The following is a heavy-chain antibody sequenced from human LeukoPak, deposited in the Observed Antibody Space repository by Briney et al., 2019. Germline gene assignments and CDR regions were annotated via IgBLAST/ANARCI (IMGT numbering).Heavy chain of an antibody. CDR3: ARDLELLDY. V-gene: IGHV3-21*01. CDR2: ISSSSSYI. Sequence: GGSLRLSCAASGFTFSSYSMNWVRQAPGKGLEWVSSISSSSSYIYYADSVKGRSTISRDNAKNSLFLQMNSLRAEDTAVYYCARDLELLDYWGQGTLVTVSS. CDR1: GFTFSSYS. J-gene: IGHJ4*02. D-gene: IGHD1-7*01.